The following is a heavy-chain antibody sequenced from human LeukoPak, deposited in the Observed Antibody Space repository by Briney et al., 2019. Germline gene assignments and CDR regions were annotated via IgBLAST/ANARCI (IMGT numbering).Heavy chain of an antibody. V-gene: IGHV3-7*03. CDR1: GFTFSSYW. CDR3: AKDHPRGHYCSGGSCYFDY. D-gene: IGHD2-15*01. J-gene: IGHJ4*02. Sequence: PGGSLRLSGAASGFTFSSYWMSWVRQAPGKGLEWVANIKQDGSEKYYVDSVKGRFTISRDNSKNTLYLQMNSLRAEDTAVYYCAKDHPRGHYCSGGSCYFDYWGQGTLVTVSS. CDR2: IKQDGSEK.